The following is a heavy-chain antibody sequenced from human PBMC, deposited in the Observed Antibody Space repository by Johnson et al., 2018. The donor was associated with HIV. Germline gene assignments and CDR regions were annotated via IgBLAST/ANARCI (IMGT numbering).Heavy chain of an antibody. V-gene: IGHV3-30*02. Sequence: QMLLVESGGGVVQPGGSLRLSCAASGFTFSSYGMHWVRQAPGKGLEWVAFIRYDGSNKYYADSVKGRFTISRDNSKNTLYLQMGSLRAEDMAVYYCARDGQWGSTTWYSACDIWGQGTMFTVSS. D-gene: IGHD6-13*01. CDR1: GFTFSSYG. CDR2: IRYDGSNK. J-gene: IGHJ3*02. CDR3: ARDGQWGSTTWYSACDI.